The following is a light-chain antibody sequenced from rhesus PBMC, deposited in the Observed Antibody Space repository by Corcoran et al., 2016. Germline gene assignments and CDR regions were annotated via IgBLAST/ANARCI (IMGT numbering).Light chain of an antibody. V-gene: IGKV3-35*01. CDR3: QQESNWPRT. Sequence: EIVMTQSPATLSLSPGERATLSCRASQSVSRNLAWYQQKPGQAPRLLIYDASNRATGIPDRFSGSGSGTDFTLTISGLEPEDVEVYYCQQESNWPRTFGQGTKVEIK. CDR2: DAS. CDR1: QSVSRN. J-gene: IGKJ1*01.